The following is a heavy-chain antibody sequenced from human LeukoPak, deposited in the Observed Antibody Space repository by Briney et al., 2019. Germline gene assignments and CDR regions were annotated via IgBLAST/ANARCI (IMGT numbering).Heavy chain of an antibody. CDR2: IYPGDSDT. D-gene: IGHD3-16*02. V-gene: IGHV5-51*01. CDR1: GYSFTNYW. Sequence: GESLKISCKGSGYSFTNYWIGWVRQMPGKGPEWMGIIYPGDSDTRYSPSFQGQVTISADKSISTAYLQWSSLKASDTAMYYCARHVKGIWGSYRLIDYWGQGTLVTVSS. J-gene: IGHJ4*02. CDR3: ARHVKGIWGSYRLIDY.